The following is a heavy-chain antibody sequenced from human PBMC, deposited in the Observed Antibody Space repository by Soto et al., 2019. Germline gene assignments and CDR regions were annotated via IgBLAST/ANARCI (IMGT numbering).Heavy chain of an antibody. V-gene: IGHV1-8*01. CDR1: GYTFTSYD. CDR3: ARGSDYGDSNYMDV. CDR2: MNPNSGNT. Sequence: ASVKVSCKASGYTFTSYDINWVLQATGQGLEWMGWMNPNSGNTGYAQKFQGRVTMTRNTSISTAYMELSSLRSEDTAVYYCARGSDYGDSNYMDVWGKGTTVTVSS. D-gene: IGHD4-17*01. J-gene: IGHJ6*03.